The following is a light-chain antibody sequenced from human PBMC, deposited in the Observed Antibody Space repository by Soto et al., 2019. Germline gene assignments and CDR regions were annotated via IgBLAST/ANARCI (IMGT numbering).Light chain of an antibody. J-gene: IGKJ2*01. CDR1: QSVLYSSNNKNY. CDR3: QQYYNAPSYT. CDR2: WAS. V-gene: IGKV4-1*01. Sequence: DIVMTQSPDSLAVSLGERATINCKSSQSVLYSSNNKNYLAWYQQKPGQPPKLLIYWASTRKSGVPDRFSGSGSGTDFTLTISSLQAEDVAVYYCQQYYNAPSYTFGQGTKLEI.